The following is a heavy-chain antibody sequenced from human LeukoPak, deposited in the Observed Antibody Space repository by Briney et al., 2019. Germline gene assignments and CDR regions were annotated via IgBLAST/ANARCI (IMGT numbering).Heavy chain of an antibody. Sequence: PSETLSLTCAVSAGSISRFYWSWIRQPPGKGLEWIGYIYYSGGTHYNPSLKTRVTISVDTSKNQFSLKLNSVTAADTAVYYCARDLGPSRGFDYWGQGTLVTVSS. D-gene: IGHD3-10*01. CDR3: ARDLGPSRGFDY. V-gene: IGHV4-59*01. CDR1: AGSISRFY. CDR2: IYYSGGT. J-gene: IGHJ4*02.